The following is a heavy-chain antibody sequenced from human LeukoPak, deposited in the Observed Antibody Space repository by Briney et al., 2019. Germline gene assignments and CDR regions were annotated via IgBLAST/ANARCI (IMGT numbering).Heavy chain of an antibody. J-gene: IGHJ6*03. V-gene: IGHV4-4*07. CDR3: ARVGVLSIVVVSTSHYYYYMDV. CDR2: IYTSGST. D-gene: IGHD3-22*01. Sequence: SETLSLTCTVSGGSISSYYWSWIRQPAGKGLEWIGRIYTSGSTNYNPSLKSRVTMSVDTSKNQFSLKLSSVTAADTAVYCCARVGVLSIVVVSTSHYYYYMDVWGKGTTVTVSS. CDR1: GGSISSYY.